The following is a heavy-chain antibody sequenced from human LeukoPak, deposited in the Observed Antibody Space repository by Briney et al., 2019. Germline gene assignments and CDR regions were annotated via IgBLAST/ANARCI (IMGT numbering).Heavy chain of an antibody. D-gene: IGHD2-21*02. CDR2: IYSGGST. CDR1: GFTVSSNY. CDR3: ARDSAYCGGDCSDAFDI. V-gene: IGHV3-66*01. Sequence: GGSLRLSCAASGFTVSSNYMSWVRQAPGKGLEWVSVIYSGGSTYYADSVKGRFTISRDNSKNTLYLQMNSLRAEDTAVYYCARDSAYCGGDCSDAFDIWGQGTMVTVSS. J-gene: IGHJ3*02.